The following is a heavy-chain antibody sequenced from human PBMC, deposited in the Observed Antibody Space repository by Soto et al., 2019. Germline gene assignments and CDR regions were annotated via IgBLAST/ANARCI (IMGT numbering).Heavy chain of an antibody. CDR3: ARENYDFWSGYYLDY. D-gene: IGHD3-3*01. V-gene: IGHV3-74*01. J-gene: IGHJ4*02. Sequence: EVQLVEPGGGLVQPGGSLRLSCVVSGITFSTYRMHWVRQAPGKGLVWVSHIKSDGTVTHYTDSVRGRFIISRDNAKNTLFLQMNSLRAEDTAVHYCARENYDFWSGYYLDYWGQGTLVTVSS. CDR1: GITFSTYR. CDR2: IKSDGTVT.